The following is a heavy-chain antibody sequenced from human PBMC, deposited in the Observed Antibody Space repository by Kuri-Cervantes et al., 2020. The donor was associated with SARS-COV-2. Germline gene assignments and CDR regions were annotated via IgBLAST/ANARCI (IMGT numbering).Heavy chain of an antibody. CDR1: GFTFSSDA. D-gene: IGHD6-13*01. CDR2: ISCSGGST. Sequence: GESLKISCPASGFTFSSDAMSWVRQAPGKGLEWVSAISCSGGSTHYADFVKGRFTISRDNSKNTLYLQMNSLRAEDTAVYCCAKSRWQQLSWLDYWGQGTLVTVSS. V-gene: IGHV3-23*01. J-gene: IGHJ4*02. CDR3: AKSRWQQLSWLDY.